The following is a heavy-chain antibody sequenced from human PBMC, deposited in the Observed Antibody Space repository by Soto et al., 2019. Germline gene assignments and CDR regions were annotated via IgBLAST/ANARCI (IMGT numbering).Heavy chain of an antibody. D-gene: IGHD2-15*01. CDR1: GGSISRYY. V-gene: IGHV4-4*07. CDR2: IYTSGST. Sequence: SETHSRTCTVSGGSISRYYWSWIRQPDGKGLEWIGRIYTSGSTNYNPSLKSRVTMSVDTSKNQFSLKLSSVTAADTAVYYCAGDQMGCSGGSCYANYYYYGMDVWGQGTTVT. J-gene: IGHJ6*02. CDR3: AGDQMGCSGGSCYANYYYYGMDV.